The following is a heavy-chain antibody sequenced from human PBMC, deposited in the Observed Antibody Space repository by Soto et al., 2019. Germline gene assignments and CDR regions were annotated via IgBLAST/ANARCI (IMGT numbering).Heavy chain of an antibody. D-gene: IGHD2-21*01. J-gene: IGHJ3*02. V-gene: IGHV3-23*01. CDR1: GFMFSNSA. Sequence: GGSVRLSCTSSGFMFSNSAMTWVRQAPGQGLQWVASVSDNGGSRGGTYYADSVKGRFTISRDNSKNTLYLQLDSLTGADTAVYYCASAKAVVIAALGIWGQGTMVTVSS. CDR2: VSDNGGSRGGT. CDR3: ASAKAVVIAALGI.